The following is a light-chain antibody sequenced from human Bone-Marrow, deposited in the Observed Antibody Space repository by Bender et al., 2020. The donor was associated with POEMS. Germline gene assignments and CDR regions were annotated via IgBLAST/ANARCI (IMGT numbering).Light chain of an antibody. Sequence: QSVLTQPPSASGTPGQRVTISCSGSSSKFGSYPVNWYQQLPGAAPKLVIFNNSQRPSGVPDPFSGSNSGTSASLAISGLLSADEADFYCATWDDSLNGWVFGGGTKLTVL. CDR2: NNS. CDR3: ATWDDSLNGWV. CDR1: SSKFGSYP. J-gene: IGLJ3*02. V-gene: IGLV1-44*01.